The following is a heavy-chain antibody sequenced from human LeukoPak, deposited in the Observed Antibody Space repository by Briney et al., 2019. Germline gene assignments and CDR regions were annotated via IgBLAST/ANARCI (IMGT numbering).Heavy chain of an antibody. V-gene: IGHV4-59*01. D-gene: IGHD5-12*01. CDR1: GGSISSYY. CDR3: ARYVDIVWLRTDFDS. CDR2: IYYSGST. J-gene: IGHJ4*02. Sequence: SETLTLTCTVSGGSISSYYWSWIRQPPGKGLEWIGYIYYSGSTNYNPSLKSRVTISVDTSKSQFSLKLSSVTAADTAVYYCARYVDIVWLRTDFDSWGPGTLVTVSS.